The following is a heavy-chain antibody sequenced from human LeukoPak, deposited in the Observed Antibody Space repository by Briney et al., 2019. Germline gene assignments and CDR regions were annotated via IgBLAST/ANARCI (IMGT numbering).Heavy chain of an antibody. J-gene: IGHJ6*03. CDR3: ARQPFNDYGDPGYYYYYMDV. CDR1: GGSISSYY. CDR2: IYTSGST. Sequence: SETLSLTCTVSGGSISSYYWSWIRQPAGKGLEWIGRIYTSGSTNYNPSLKSRVTMSVDTSKNQFSLKLSSVTAADTAVYYCARQPFNDYGDPGYYYYYMDVWGKGTTVTVSS. D-gene: IGHD4-17*01. V-gene: IGHV4-4*07.